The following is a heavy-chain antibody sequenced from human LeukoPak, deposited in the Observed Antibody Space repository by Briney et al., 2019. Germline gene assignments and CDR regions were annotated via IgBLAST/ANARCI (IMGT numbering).Heavy chain of an antibody. D-gene: IGHD6-13*01. CDR2: INPNSGGT. Sequence: GAPVKVSCKASGYTFTGYYMHWVRQAPGQGLEWMGWINPNSGGTNYAQKFQGRVTMTRDTSISTAYMELSRLRSDDTAVYYCARDRAAADWYYYYYMDVWGKGTTVTVSS. V-gene: IGHV1-2*02. CDR3: ARDRAAADWYYYYYMDV. J-gene: IGHJ6*03. CDR1: GYTFTGYY.